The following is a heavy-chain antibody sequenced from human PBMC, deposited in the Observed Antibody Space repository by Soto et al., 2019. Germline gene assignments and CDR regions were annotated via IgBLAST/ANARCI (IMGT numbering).Heavy chain of an antibody. V-gene: IGHV4-39*01. CDR3: ARHESRFYYYHYMDV. D-gene: IGHD3-16*01. CDR1: GGSISNTNFY. J-gene: IGHJ6*03. Sequence: PSETLSLTCTVSGGSISNTNFYWGWIRQPPGKGLEWIGSIYYSGSTYYNLSLKSRLTISVDMSKNQFSLNMSSVTAADTAMYYCARHESRFYYYHYMDVWGKGTTVTVSS. CDR2: IYYSGST.